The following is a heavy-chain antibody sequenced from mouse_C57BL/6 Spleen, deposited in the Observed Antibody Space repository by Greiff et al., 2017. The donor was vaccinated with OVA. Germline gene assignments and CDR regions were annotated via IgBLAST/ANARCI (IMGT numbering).Heavy chain of an antibody. CDR2: IDPSASYT. Sequence: QVHVKQPGAELVKPGASVKLSCKASGYTFTSYWMQWVKQRPGQGLEWIGEIDPSASYTNYNQKFKGKATLTVDTSSSTAYMQLSSLTSEDSAVYYCARKGTGNWYFDVWGTGTTVTVSS. D-gene: IGHD1-1*02. CDR3: ARKGTGNWYFDV. J-gene: IGHJ1*03. V-gene: IGHV1-50*01. CDR1: GYTFTSYW.